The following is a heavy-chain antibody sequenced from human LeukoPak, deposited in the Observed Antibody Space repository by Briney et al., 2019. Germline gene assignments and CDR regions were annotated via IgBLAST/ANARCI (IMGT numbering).Heavy chain of an antibody. CDR1: GFTFSSYR. V-gene: IGHV3-48*01. CDR2: ISSSSSNI. J-gene: IGHJ6*02. Sequence: PGGSLRLSCAASGFTFSSYRMNWVRQAPGKGLEWVSYISSSSSNIYYADSVKGRFTISRDNYRNTLYLQMNSLGAEDTAVYFWVRDYSFGPYGRDVGGQGTTVTVSS. D-gene: IGHD2-15*01. CDR3: VRDYSFGPYGRDV.